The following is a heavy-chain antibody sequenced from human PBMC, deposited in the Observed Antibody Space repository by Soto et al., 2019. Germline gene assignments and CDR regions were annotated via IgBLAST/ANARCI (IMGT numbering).Heavy chain of an antibody. D-gene: IGHD3-22*01. CDR2: ISYDGSDK. V-gene: IGHV3-30-3*01. CDR3: ARDYYDSSAPGDAFDI. Sequence: PGGSLRLSCAASGFSFSVYAMHWVRQAPGKGLEWVSVISYDGSDKYYTGSVKGRFTVSRDNSKNTLYLQMNSLRAEDTAVYYWARDYYDSSAPGDAFDIWGKGTRVTVSS. CDR1: GFSFSVYA. J-gene: IGHJ3*02.